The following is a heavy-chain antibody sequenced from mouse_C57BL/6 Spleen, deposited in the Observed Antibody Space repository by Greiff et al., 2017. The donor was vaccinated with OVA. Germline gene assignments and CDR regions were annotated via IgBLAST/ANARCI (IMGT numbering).Heavy chain of an antibody. CDR1: GFTFSDYY. J-gene: IGHJ2*01. V-gene: IGHV5-16*01. CDR2: INYDGSST. CDR3: ARVSNWYFDY. Sequence: EVQRVESEGGLVQPGSSMKLSCTASGFTFSDYYMAWVRQVPEKGLEWVANINYDGSSTYYLDSLKSRFIISRDNAKNILYLQMSSLKSEDTATYYCARVSNWYFDYWGQGTTLTVSS. D-gene: IGHD4-1*01.